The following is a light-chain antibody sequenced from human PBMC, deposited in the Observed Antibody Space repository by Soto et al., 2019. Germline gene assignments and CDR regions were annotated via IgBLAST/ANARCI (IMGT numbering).Light chain of an antibody. Sequence: SAVSAKKRDRVTITCRASQGISTYLAWYQQKPGRIPKLLIYAASALQSGVPSRFSGSGSGTDFTLTISSLQPEDGATYYCQKYGIALWT. J-gene: IGKJ1*01. V-gene: IGKV1-27*01. CDR2: AAS. CDR1: QGISTY. CDR3: QKYGIALWT.